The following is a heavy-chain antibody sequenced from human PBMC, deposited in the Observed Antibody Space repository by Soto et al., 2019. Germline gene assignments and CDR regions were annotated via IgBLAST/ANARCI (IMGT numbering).Heavy chain of an antibody. V-gene: IGHV1-46*01. D-gene: IGHD2-15*01. CDR2: INPSGGST. J-gene: IGHJ4*02. CDR1: GYTFTSYY. Sequence: ASVKVSCKASGYTFTSYYMHWVRQAPGQGLEWMGIINPSGGSTSYAQKFQGRVTMTRDTSTSIAYMELSSLRSEDTALYYCARVPGGNPIRYYFDYWGQGTLVTVSS. CDR3: ARVPGGNPIRYYFDY.